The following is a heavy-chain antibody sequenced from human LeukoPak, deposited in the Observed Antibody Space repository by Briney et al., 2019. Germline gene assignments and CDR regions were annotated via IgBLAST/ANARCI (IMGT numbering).Heavy chain of an antibody. V-gene: IGHV3-48*03. D-gene: IGHD3-9*01. Sequence: PGGSLRLSCAASGFIFSTYEMNWVRQAPGKGLEWLSYISYDGRSIYYADSVKGRFTISRDNAKNSLYLEMNSLRAEDTAVYYCARALMILTGYYKGYYFDYWGQGTLVTVSS. CDR3: ARALMILTGYYKGYYFDY. J-gene: IGHJ4*02. CDR1: GFIFSTYE. CDR2: ISYDGRSI.